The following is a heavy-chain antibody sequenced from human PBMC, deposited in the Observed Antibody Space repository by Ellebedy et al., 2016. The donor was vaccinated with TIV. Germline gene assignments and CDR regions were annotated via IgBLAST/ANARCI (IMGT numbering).Heavy chain of an antibody. CDR2: IGTAGDT. CDR3: ARVRFGDTAVDY. V-gene: IGHV3-13*01. J-gene: IGHJ4*03. Sequence: GGSLRLSCAASGFTFSSYDMHWVRQGTGKGLEWVSAIGTAGDTYYPGSVKGRFTISRENAKNSLSLQITCLRAEDTAVYYCARVRFGDTAVDYWGQGTLVTVSS. D-gene: IGHD2-21*01. CDR1: GFTFSSYD.